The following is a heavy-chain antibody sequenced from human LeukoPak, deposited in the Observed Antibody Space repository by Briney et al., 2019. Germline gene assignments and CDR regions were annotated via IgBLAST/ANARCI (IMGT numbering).Heavy chain of an antibody. Sequence: GGSLRLSCAASGFSFSSYLMHWVRQVPGKGLVWVSRINTDGSDITYADSVKGRFTISRDSAKNTLYLQMNSLRAEDTAVYYCARTGNLLDYWGQGTLVTVSS. CDR2: INTDGSDI. J-gene: IGHJ4*02. V-gene: IGHV3-74*01. CDR3: ARTGNLLDY. CDR1: GFSFSSYL. D-gene: IGHD1-7*01.